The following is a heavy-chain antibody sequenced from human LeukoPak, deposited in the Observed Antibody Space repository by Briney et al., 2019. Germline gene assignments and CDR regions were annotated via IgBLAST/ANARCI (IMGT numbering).Heavy chain of an antibody. CDR1: GCSISSYY. CDR2: SYYSGST. Sequence: SETLSLTCTVSGCSISSYYWSWIRQPPGKGLEWIGYSYYSGSTNYNPSLKSRVTISVDTSKNQFSLKLSSVTAADTAVYYCARDFGYYGSGSRNYYYYGMDVWGKGTTVTVSS. CDR3: ARDFGYYGSGSRNYYYYGMDV. D-gene: IGHD3-10*01. J-gene: IGHJ6*04. V-gene: IGHV4-59*01.